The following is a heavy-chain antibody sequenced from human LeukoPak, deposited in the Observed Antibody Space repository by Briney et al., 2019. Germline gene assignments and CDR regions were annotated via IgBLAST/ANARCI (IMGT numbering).Heavy chain of an antibody. CDR2: IRNKANSYTT. CDR3: TSPARSGYAFDI. D-gene: IGHD3-22*01. CDR1: GFTFSDHY. J-gene: IGHJ3*02. V-gene: IGHV3-72*01. Sequence: GGSLRLSCEASGFTFSDHYMDWVRQAPGKGLEWVGRIRNKANSYTTDYAASVKARFTISRDDSKNSVNLQTNSLKTEDTAVYYCTSPARSGYAFDIWGQGTMVTVSS.